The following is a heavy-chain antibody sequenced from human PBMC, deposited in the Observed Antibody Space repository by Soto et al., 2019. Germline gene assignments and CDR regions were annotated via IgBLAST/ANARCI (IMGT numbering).Heavy chain of an antibody. Sequence: SETLSLTCSVSGGSINSYWWSWIRQPAGKGLEWIGRVYSSGTTDYNPSLNSRATMSVETSKNQFSLKLSSVTAADTAVYYCARDTGSFAYGEVYWGQGIQVTVSS. D-gene: IGHD2-8*02. CDR2: VYSSGTT. V-gene: IGHV4-4*07. CDR3: ARDTGSFAYGEVY. CDR1: GGSINSYW. J-gene: IGHJ4*02.